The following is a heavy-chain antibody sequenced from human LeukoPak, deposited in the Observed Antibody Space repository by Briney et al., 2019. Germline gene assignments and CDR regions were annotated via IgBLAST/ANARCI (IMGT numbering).Heavy chain of an antibody. J-gene: IGHJ6*02. CDR2: IYYSGST. CDR3: ARLREYDFWSGYYLDYGMDV. V-gene: IGHV4-31*03. CDR1: GGSISSGGYY. D-gene: IGHD3-3*01. Sequence: PSEPLSLTCTVSGGSISSGGYYWSWIRQHPGKGLEWIGYIYYSGSTYYNPSLKSRVTISVDTSKNQFSLKLSSVTAADTAVYYCARLREYDFWSGYYLDYGMDVWGQGTTVTVSS.